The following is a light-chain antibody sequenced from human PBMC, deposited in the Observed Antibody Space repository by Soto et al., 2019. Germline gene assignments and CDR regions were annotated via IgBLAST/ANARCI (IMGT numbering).Light chain of an antibody. J-gene: IGKJ3*01. Sequence: DIQMTQSPSSLSASVGDRVTITCRASQSISSRLAWYQQKAGKAPKLLISDASRLQSGVPTRFSGSGSGTDFSLTISSLQPEDFATYYCHQAHSFPFTFGPGTKVDIK. CDR2: DAS. V-gene: IGKV1-12*01. CDR3: HQAHSFPFT. CDR1: QSISSR.